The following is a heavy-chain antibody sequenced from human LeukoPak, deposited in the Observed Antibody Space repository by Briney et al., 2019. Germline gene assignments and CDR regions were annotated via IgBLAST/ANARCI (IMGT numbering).Heavy chain of an antibody. CDR1: GFTFSSYA. J-gene: IGHJ4*02. Sequence: GGSLRLSCAASGFTFSSYAVSWVRQAPGKGLEWVSAISGSGGSTYYADSVKGRFTISRDNAKNSLYLQMNSLRAEDTAVYYCARGRWSFDYWGQGTLVTVSS. D-gene: IGHD5-24*01. CDR2: ISGSGGST. CDR3: ARGRWSFDY. V-gene: IGHV3-23*01.